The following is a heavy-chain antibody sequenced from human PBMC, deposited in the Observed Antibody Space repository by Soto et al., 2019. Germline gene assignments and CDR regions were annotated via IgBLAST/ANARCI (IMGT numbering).Heavy chain of an antibody. CDR2: ISGYDGKT. CDR3: ARDFMYTGSQDSWFDP. D-gene: IGHD6-6*01. J-gene: IGHJ5*02. Sequence: QVLLVQSGGEVKKPGASVKVSCKASGFNFISYGINWVRQAPGQGLEWMGWISGYDGKTVYAHSVQDRVTMTTDATTVTAYMELRGLRSADTAIYYCARDFMYTGSQDSWFDPWGQGTLVTVTS. CDR1: GFNFISYG. V-gene: IGHV1-18*04.